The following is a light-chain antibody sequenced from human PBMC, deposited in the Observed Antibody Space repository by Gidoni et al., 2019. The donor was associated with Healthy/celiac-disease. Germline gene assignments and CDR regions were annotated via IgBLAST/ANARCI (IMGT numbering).Light chain of an antibody. CDR2: GNS. CDR3: KSYDSSLSAVV. J-gene: IGLJ2*01. V-gene: IGLV1-40*01. Sequence: QSVLTQPPSVSGAPGQRVTISCTGSSSNIGAGYDVHWYQQLPGTAPKLLIYGNSNRPSGVPDRFSGSKSGTSASLASTGLQAEDEADYYCKSYDSSLSAVVFGGGTKLTVL. CDR1: SSNIGAGYD.